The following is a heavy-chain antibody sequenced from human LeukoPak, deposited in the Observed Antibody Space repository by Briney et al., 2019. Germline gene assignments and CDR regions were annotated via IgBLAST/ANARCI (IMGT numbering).Heavy chain of an antibody. CDR2: IYSNGRT. Sequence: GGSLRLSCAASGFTVSNSYMTWVRQAPGKGLEWVSVIYSNGRTYHADSVKGRFTISRDNSKNTLYLQMNSLRAEDTAVYYCARLDPDAFDIWGQGTMVTVSS. V-gene: IGHV3-53*01. J-gene: IGHJ3*02. CDR3: ARLDPDAFDI. D-gene: IGHD1-1*01. CDR1: GFTVSNSY.